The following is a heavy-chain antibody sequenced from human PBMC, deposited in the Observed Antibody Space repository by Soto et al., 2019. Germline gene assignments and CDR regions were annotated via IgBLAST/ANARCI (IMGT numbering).Heavy chain of an antibody. CDR2: IIPMFDTT. D-gene: IGHD5-12*01. V-gene: IGHV1-69*01. CDR3: TRHRGYSSGYWGQDF. CDR1: GGAFGSYA. Sequence: QVQLVQSGAEVMKPGSSVKVSCKASGGAFGSYAINWVRQAPGQGLEWMGGIIPMFDTTNYAQRFQGRVTVTADESTSTVYLELTRLRSEDTGMYYCTRHRGYSSGYWGQDFWGQGTLVTVSS. J-gene: IGHJ4*02.